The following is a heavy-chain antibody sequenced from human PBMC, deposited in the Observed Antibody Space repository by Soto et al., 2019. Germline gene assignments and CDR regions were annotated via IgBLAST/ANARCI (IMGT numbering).Heavy chain of an antibody. J-gene: IGHJ4*02. Sequence: SVKVSCKASGYSFHNFGIIWVRQAPGQGLEWMGWISGQIAKTNYAQKFRGKVIMTTDTSTSTAYMELNTLTYDDTAMYYCARGPPSGSFSLTPRYWGQGTLVTVSS. D-gene: IGHD1-26*01. CDR2: ISGQIAKT. CDR3: ARGPPSGSFSLTPRY. CDR1: GYSFHNFG. V-gene: IGHV1-18*04.